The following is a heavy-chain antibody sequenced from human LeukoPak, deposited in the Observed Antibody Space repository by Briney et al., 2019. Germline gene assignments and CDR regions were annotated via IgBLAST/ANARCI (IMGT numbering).Heavy chain of an antibody. CDR1: GFTFSSYG. D-gene: IGHD6-19*01. CDR2: ISYDGSNK. J-gene: IGHJ4*02. V-gene: IGHV3-30*03. Sequence: GGSLRLSCAASGFTFSSYGMHWVRQAPGKGLEWVAVISYDGSNKYYADSVKGRFTISRDNSKNTLYLQMNSLRVEDTAVYYCARVQVAGQRDFDCWGQGTLVTVSS. CDR3: ARVQVAGQRDFDC.